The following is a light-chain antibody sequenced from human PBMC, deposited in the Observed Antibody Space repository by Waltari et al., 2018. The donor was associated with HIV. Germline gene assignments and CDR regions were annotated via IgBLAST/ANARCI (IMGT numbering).Light chain of an antibody. CDR3: QQYYSSPIT. CDR1: QSVLSSSNNKNY. V-gene: IGKV4-1*01. J-gene: IGKJ5*01. Sequence: DIVMTQSPDSLAVSLGERATINCKSSQSVLSSSNNKNYLAWFQQKPGQPPKLLISWASTRQSGVPDRFSGSGSGTDFTLTISSLQAEDVAVYYCQQYYSSPITFGQGTRLEIK. CDR2: WAS.